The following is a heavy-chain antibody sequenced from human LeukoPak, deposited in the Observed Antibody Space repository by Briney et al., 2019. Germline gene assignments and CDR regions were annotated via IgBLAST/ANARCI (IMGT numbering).Heavy chain of an antibody. CDR3: AVGPAYTSGWYYFDY. CDR1: DFSFNRYL. D-gene: IGHD6-19*01. V-gene: IGHV3-30-3*01. Sequence: GGSLRLSCVVSDFSFNRYLMHWVRQAPGKGLEWVTSISDDGTNKYYSDSVRGRFTISRDNSKNTLYLQMNSLRVEDTAVYHCAVGPAYTSGWYYFDYWGQGTLVTVSS. J-gene: IGHJ4*02. CDR2: ISDDGTNK.